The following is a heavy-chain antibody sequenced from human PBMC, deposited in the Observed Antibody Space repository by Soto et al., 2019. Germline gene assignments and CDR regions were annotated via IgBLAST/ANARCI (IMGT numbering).Heavy chain of an antibody. J-gene: IGHJ6*02. CDR3: ARGYDFWSGYYYPYGMDV. Sequence: WGSLRLSWAASGFTCSSYAMHWVRQAPGKGLEWVAVISYDGSNKNHADTVKGRFTISRDNSKNTLYLQMNSLRAEDTAVYYCARGYDFWSGYYYPYGMDVWGQGATVTSP. CDR1: GFTCSSYA. D-gene: IGHD3-3*01. V-gene: IGHV3-30-3*01. CDR2: ISYDGSNK.